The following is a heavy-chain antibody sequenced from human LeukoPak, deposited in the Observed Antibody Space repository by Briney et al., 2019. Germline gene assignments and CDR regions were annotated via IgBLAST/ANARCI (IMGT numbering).Heavy chain of an antibody. CDR3: AKKRDAFDI. Sequence: GGSLRLSCVASGFTFSSYAMGWVRQAPGKRPEWVSSLTDSGGTTYYVDSVKGRFTISRDNSKNALYLHMNSLRAEDTAMYYCAKKRDAFDIWGQGTVVAVSS. CDR1: GFTFSSYA. CDR2: LTDSGGTT. D-gene: IGHD5-24*01. V-gene: IGHV3-23*01. J-gene: IGHJ3*02.